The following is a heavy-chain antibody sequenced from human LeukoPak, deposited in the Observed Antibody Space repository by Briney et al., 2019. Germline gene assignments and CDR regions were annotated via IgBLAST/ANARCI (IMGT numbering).Heavy chain of an antibody. D-gene: IGHD3-3*01. Sequence: SETLSLTCTVSGGSISSGGYYWSWIRQHPGKGLEWIGYIYYSGSTNYNPSLKSRVTISVDTSKNQFSLKLSSVTAADTAVYYCARVGPYDFWSGYCIFDYWGQGTLVTVSS. V-gene: IGHV4-31*03. CDR3: ARVGPYDFWSGYCIFDY. J-gene: IGHJ4*02. CDR2: IYYSGST. CDR1: GGSISSGGYY.